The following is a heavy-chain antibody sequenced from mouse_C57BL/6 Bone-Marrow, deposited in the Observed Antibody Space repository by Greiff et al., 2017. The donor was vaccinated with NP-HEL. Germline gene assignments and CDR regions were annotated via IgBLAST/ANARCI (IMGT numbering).Heavy chain of an antibody. D-gene: IGHD1-1*01. V-gene: IGHV8-12*01. Sequence: QVPLQLSGPGLLQSSQSLSLSCTFSGFSLSTSGMGVGWLRQRSGQGLEWLAHIYCDDDKRYNPSLKSRLTISKDTSRNQVFLRITRVDTADTATDCCARDVGSFDYCGQGTSITVSS. CDR1: GFSLSTSGMG. J-gene: IGHJ2*03. CDR3: ARDVGSFDY. CDR2: IYCDDDK.